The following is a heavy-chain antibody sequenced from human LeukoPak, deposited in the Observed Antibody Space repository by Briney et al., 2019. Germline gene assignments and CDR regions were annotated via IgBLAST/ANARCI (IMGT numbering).Heavy chain of an antibody. J-gene: IGHJ4*02. V-gene: IGHV4-4*02. CDR3: ARDLRGIVAPPR. Sequence: PSETLSLTCAVSGDSISSSKWWSWVRQPPGKGLEWIGEVYHSGSANYNPSVKSRVTISVDKSKNQFSLRLTSTTAADTAVYYCARDLRGIVAPPRWGQGTLVSVSS. D-gene: IGHD2-15*01. CDR2: VYHSGSA. CDR1: GDSISSSKW.